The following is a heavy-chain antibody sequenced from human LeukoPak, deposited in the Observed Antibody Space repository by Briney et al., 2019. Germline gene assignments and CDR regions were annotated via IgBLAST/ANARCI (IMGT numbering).Heavy chain of an antibody. CDR1: GFTFSSYW. Sequence: PGGSLRLSCAASGFTFSSYWMHWVRQAPGKGLVWVSRIKSDGSSTSYADSVKGRFTISRDNAKNTLYLQMNSLRAEDTAAYYCARGSLFDPWGQGTLVTVSS. J-gene: IGHJ5*02. D-gene: IGHD1-26*01. V-gene: IGHV3-74*01. CDR2: IKSDGSST. CDR3: ARGSLFDP.